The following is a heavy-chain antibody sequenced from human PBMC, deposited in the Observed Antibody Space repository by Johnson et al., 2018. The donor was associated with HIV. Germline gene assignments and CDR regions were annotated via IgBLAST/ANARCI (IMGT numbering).Heavy chain of an antibody. CDR2: IYTGGST. CDR3: ARGLYYRYERGAFDI. D-gene: IGHD3-16*02. J-gene: IGHJ3*02. CDR1: GFTVSSNY. V-gene: IGHV3-66*01. Sequence: VQLVESGGGVVQPGRSLRLSCGASGFTVSSNYMSWVRQAPGKGLEWVSVIYTGGSTYYAESVKDRFTISGDNSKNTLFLQMNSLRAEDTAVYYCARGLYYRYERGAFDIWGQGTMVTVSS.